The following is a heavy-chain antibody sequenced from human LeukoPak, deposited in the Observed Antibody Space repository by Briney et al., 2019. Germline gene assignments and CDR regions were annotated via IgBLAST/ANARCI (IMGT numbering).Heavy chain of an antibody. CDR2: IYYSGST. J-gene: IGHJ2*01. V-gene: IGHV4-59*01. D-gene: IGHD1-26*01. CDR1: GGSITSYY. CDR3: ARRGANSGSYSHFDL. Sequence: SETLSLTCTVSGGSITSYYWSWIRQPPGKGLEWIGYIYYSGSTNYNPSLKSRVTISVDTSKNQFSLKLSSVTAACTAVYYCARRGANSGSYSHFDLWGRGTLVTVSS.